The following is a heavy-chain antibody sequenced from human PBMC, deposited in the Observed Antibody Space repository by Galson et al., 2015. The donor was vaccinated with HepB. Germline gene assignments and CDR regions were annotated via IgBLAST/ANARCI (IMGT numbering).Heavy chain of an antibody. CDR1: GFTFSSYG. CDR3: AGVVCSMTSCPWDT. J-gene: IGHJ5*02. CDR2: ITYDGSNT. V-gene: IGHV3-30*03. Sequence: SLRLSCAASGFTFSSYGMHWVRQAPGKGLEWVAVITYDGSNTYYADSVKGRFTISRDKSKNTPYLQINSLRAEDTAVYYCAGVVCSMTSCPWDTWGQGTLVTVSS. D-gene: IGHD2-2*01.